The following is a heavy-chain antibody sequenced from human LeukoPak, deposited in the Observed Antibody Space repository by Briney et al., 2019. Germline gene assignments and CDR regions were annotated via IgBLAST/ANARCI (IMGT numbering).Heavy chain of an antibody. CDR3: ARVDTATLDY. D-gene: IGHD5-18*01. J-gene: IGHJ4*02. CDR2: INAGNGNT. Sequence: ASVKVSCKASGFTFTNYAMHWVRQAPGQRFEWMRWINAGNGNTKYSQKFQGRVTITRDTSASTAYMELSSLRSEDTAVYYCARVDTATLDYWGQGTLVTVSS. V-gene: IGHV1-3*01. CDR1: GFTFTNYA.